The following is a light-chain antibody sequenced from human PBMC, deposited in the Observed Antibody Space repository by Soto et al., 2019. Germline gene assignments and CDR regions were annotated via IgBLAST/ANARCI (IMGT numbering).Light chain of an antibody. Sequence: QSALTQPASVSGSPGQSITISCTTSSSDVGDYNHVSWYQQHPGKAPTLVIYDFSHRPSEVSNRFSGSKSGNTAALTISGLQTEDEADYYCSAYTTGNTLFGGGTKLTVL. V-gene: IGLV2-14*03. CDR1: SSDVGDYNH. CDR3: SAYTTGNTL. CDR2: DFS. J-gene: IGLJ2*01.